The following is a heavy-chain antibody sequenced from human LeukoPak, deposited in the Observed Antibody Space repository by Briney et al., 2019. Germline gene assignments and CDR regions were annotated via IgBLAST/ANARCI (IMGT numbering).Heavy chain of an antibody. D-gene: IGHD1-26*01. J-gene: IGHJ4*02. V-gene: IGHV3-20*04. CDR2: INWNGGST. Sequence: GGSLRLSCAASGFTFDDYGMSWVRQAPGKGLEWVSGINWNGGSTGYADSVKGRFTISRDNAKNSLYLQMNSLRAEDTALYYCARCSWELLLLCIFDYWGQGTLVTVSS. CDR1: GFTFDDYG. CDR3: ARCSWELLLLCIFDY.